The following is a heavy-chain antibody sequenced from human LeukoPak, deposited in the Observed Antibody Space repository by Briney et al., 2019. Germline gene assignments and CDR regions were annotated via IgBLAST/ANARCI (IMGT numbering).Heavy chain of an antibody. V-gene: IGHV4-59*01. Sequence: SETLSLTCTVSGGSISSYYWSWIRQPPGKGLEWLGYIYYSGSTNYNPSLKSRVTISVDTSRNQFSLKLSSVTAADTAVYYCARGGYSSGWYRYGNWFDPWGQGTLVTVSS. CDR2: IYYSGST. CDR3: ARGGYSSGWYRYGNWFDP. CDR1: GGSISSYY. J-gene: IGHJ5*02. D-gene: IGHD6-19*01.